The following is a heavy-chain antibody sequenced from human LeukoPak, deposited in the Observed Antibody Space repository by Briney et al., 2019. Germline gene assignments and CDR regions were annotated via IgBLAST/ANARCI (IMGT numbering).Heavy chain of an antibody. CDR3: ARGGGYSGYDDYYYYGMDV. CDR1: GFIVSTNY. Sequence: PGGSLRLSCVASGFIVSTNYMSWVRQAPGKGLEWVAVIFRGDGTYHADSVKGRFTISRDASKNTLYLQMNSLRAEDTAAYYCARGGGYSGYDDYYYYGMDVWGQGTTVTVSS. J-gene: IGHJ6*02. CDR2: IFRGDGT. V-gene: IGHV3-53*05. D-gene: IGHD5-12*01.